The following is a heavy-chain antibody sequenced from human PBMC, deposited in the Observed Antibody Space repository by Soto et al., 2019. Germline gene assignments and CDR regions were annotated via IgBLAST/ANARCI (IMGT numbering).Heavy chain of an antibody. D-gene: IGHD6-13*01. CDR1: GFTFSSHT. Sequence: GGSLRLSCAASGFTFSSHTMNWVRQAPGKGLEWVSGISGSGTGTYYAASVKGRFTISRDNSEEAVYLQMSSLAAEDTAVYYCAKEGRFGSSWPAGDSWGQGTPVTVSS. CDR3: AKEGRFGSSWPAGDS. V-gene: IGHV3-23*01. CDR2: ISGSGTGT. J-gene: IGHJ5*01.